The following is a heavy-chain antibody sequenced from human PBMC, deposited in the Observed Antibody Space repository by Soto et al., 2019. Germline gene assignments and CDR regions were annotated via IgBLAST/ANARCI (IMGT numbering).Heavy chain of an antibody. CDR2: ISGSGGST. Sequence: GGSLRLSCAASGFTFSSYAMSWVRQAQGKGMEWVSAISGSGGSTSYADSVKGRFTISRDNSKNTLYLQMNSLRAEDTAVYYCAKDRRYFSSTSCYSLDAFDIWGQGTMVTVSS. D-gene: IGHD2-2*01. CDR3: AKDRRYFSSTSCYSLDAFDI. J-gene: IGHJ3*02. CDR1: GFTFSSYA. V-gene: IGHV3-23*01.